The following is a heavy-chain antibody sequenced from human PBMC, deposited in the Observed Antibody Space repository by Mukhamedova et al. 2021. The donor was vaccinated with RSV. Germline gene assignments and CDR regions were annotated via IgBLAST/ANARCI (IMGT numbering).Heavy chain of an antibody. CDR1: GYTFTDYH. Sequence: VRISCRVSGYTFTDYHLHWIQRAPGKGLEWVGFVDPDDGETNYAERFRDRVTMTADKSIDTAYMELSSLRFEDTVIYYCATIWG. V-gene: IGHV1-69-2*01. CDR2: VDPDDGET. CDR3: ATI. J-gene: IGHJ3*02.